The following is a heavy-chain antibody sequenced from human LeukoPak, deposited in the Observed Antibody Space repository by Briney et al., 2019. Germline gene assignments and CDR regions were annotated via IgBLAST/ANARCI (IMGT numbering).Heavy chain of an antibody. CDR1: GFTFSSYA. J-gene: IGHJ4*02. CDR2: ISGSGGST. CDR3: AKRDSHGSHPYYLDS. V-gene: IGHV3-23*01. Sequence: GGSLRLSCAASGFTFSSYAMSWVRQAPGKGLEWVSAISGSGGSTYYADSVKGRFSISRDNSKDTLYLQMNSLRVEDTATYYCAKRDSHGSHPYYLDSWGQGALVTVSS. D-gene: IGHD3-10*01.